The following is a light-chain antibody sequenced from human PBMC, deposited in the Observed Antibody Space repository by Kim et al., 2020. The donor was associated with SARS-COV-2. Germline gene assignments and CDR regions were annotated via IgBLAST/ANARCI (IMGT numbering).Light chain of an antibody. CDR3: AAWDDRLSGLV. V-gene: IGLV1-44*01. Sequence: GQRVTSSCSGSRYNIGSNTVNWYQQLPGTAPKLLMFRNNQRPSGVPDRFFGSKSGTSASLVISGLQSEDDADYYCAAWDDRLSGLVIGGGTQLTVL. J-gene: IGLJ3*02. CDR1: RYNIGSNT. CDR2: RNN.